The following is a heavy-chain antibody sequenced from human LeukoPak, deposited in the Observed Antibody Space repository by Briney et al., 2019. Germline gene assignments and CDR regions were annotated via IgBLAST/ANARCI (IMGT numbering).Heavy chain of an antibody. D-gene: IGHD1-1*01. V-gene: IGHV1-69*13. CDR2: IIPIFGTA. J-gene: IGHJ4*02. CDR3: ARDTMIGTTPSHDY. Sequence: GASVKVSCKASGYIFTTYDIGRVRQAPGQGLEWMGGIIPIFGTANYAQKFQGRVTITADESTSTAYMELSSLRSEDTAVYYCARDTMIGTTPSHDYWGQGTLVTVSS. CDR1: GYIFTTYD.